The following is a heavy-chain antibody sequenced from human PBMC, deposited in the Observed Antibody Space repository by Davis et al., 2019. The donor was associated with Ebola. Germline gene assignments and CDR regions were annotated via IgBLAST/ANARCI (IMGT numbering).Heavy chain of an antibody. Sequence: GGSLRLSCAASGFTFSSYAMSWVRQAPGKGLEWVSAISGSAGSTYYADSVKGRFTISRDNAKNSLYLQMNSLRAEDTAVYYCARDLTIVPWGQGTLVTVSS. D-gene: IGHD3-9*01. CDR3: ARDLTIVP. CDR1: GFTFSSYA. V-gene: IGHV3-23*01. CDR2: ISGSAGST. J-gene: IGHJ5*02.